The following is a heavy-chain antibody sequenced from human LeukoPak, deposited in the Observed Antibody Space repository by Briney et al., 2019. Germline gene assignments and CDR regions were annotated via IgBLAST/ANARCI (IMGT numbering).Heavy chain of an antibody. D-gene: IGHD3-22*01. CDR1: GFTFSSYA. Sequence: PGGSLRLSCAASGFTFSSYAMSWVRQAPGKGLEWVSAISGSGGSTYYAGSVKGRFTISRDNSKNTLYLQMNSLRAEDTAVYYCAKKSAVRGYYDSSGYRTPSWFDPWGQGTLVTVSS. J-gene: IGHJ5*02. CDR2: ISGSGGST. CDR3: AKKSAVRGYYDSSGYRTPSWFDP. V-gene: IGHV3-23*01.